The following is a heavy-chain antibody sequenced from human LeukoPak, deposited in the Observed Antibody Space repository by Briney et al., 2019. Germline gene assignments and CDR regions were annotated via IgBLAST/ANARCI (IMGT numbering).Heavy chain of an antibody. Sequence: GGSLRLSCAASGFTFSDYYMSWIRQAPGKGLEWVAVISYDGSNKYYADSVKGRFTISRDNSKNTLYLQMNSLKASDTAMYYCARYRDYFDYWGQGTLVTVSS. D-gene: IGHD3-16*02. CDR1: GFTFSDYY. CDR3: ARYRDYFDY. J-gene: IGHJ4*02. CDR2: ISYDGSNK. V-gene: IGHV3-30*03.